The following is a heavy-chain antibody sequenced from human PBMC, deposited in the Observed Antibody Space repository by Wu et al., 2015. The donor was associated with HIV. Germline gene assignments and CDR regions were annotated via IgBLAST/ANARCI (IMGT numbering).Heavy chain of an antibody. V-gene: IGHV1-18*01. D-gene: IGHD3-22*01. J-gene: IGHJ4*02. CDR1: GYTFTSYG. CDR3: ARVLAAYYYDSSGYDDDPAFDY. Sequence: QVQLVQSGAEVKKPGASVKVSCKASGYTFTSYGISWVRQAPGQGLEWMGWISAYNGNTNYAQKLQGRVTMTTDTSTSTAYMELRSLRSDDTAVYYCARVLAAYYYDSSGYDDDPAFDYWGQGTLVTVSS. CDR2: ISAYNGNT.